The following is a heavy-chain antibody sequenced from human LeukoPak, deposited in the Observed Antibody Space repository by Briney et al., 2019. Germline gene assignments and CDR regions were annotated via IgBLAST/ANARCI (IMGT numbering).Heavy chain of an antibody. Sequence: GRSLRLPCAASGFTFSSYAMHWVRQAPGKGLEWVAVISYDGSNKYYADSVKGRFTISRDNSKNTLYLQMNSLRAEDTAVYYCAREILSAFDIWGQGTMVTVSS. J-gene: IGHJ3*02. CDR1: GFTFSSYA. V-gene: IGHV3-30-3*01. CDR3: AREILSAFDI. CDR2: ISYDGSNK.